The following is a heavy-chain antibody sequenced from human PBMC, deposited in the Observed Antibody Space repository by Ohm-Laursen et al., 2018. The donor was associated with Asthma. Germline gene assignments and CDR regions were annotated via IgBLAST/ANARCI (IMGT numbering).Heavy chain of an antibody. J-gene: IGHJ3*02. Sequence: SLRLSCSASGFTFSRHWMHWVRQAPGQGLVWVSRINGDGGIKSYAASVKGRFTISRDNSKNTLYLQMNSLRAEDTAVYYCARESYDSSGGDAFDIWGQGTMVTVSS. CDR3: ARESYDSSGGDAFDI. D-gene: IGHD3-22*01. CDR2: INGDGGIK. V-gene: IGHV3-74*01. CDR1: GFTFSRHW.